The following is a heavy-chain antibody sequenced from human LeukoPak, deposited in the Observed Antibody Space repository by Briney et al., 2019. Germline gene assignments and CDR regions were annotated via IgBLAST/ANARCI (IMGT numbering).Heavy chain of an antibody. CDR3: ARESSSSWHFDY. D-gene: IGHD6-13*01. Sequence: SETLSLTCTVSGGSISSYYWSWIRQPPGKGLEWIGYIYYSGSTNYNPSLKSRVTISVDTSKNQFSLKLSPVTAADTAVYYCARESSSSWHFDYWGQGTLVTVSS. CDR2: IYYSGST. J-gene: IGHJ4*02. CDR1: GGSISSYY. V-gene: IGHV4-59*01.